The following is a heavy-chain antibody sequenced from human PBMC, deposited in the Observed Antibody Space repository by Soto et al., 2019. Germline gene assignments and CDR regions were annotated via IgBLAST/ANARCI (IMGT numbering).Heavy chain of an antibody. CDR3: ARADSSTWFPDY. D-gene: IGHD2-2*01. CDR1: GYTFTNYA. J-gene: IGHJ4*02. Sequence: GASVKVSCKSSGYTFTNYAMHWVRQAPGLRPEWMGWINVGSDNTKYSQKFQGRVTITWDTSANTTYMDLSSLRSEDTAVYYCARADSSTWFPDYWGQGTLVTVSS. V-gene: IGHV1-3*01. CDR2: INVGSDNT.